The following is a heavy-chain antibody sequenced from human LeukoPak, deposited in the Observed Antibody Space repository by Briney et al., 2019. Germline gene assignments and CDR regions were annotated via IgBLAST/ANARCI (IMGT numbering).Heavy chain of an antibody. Sequence: VGSLRLSCAASGFTFSSYAMSWVRQAPGKGLEWVSAISGSGGSTYYADSVKGRFTISRDNSKNTLYLQMNSLRAEDTAVYYCAKDPYSSSPNNWFDPWGQGTLVTVSS. CDR2: ISGSGGST. CDR1: GFTFSSYA. J-gene: IGHJ5*02. D-gene: IGHD6-6*01. V-gene: IGHV3-23*01. CDR3: AKDPYSSSPNNWFDP.